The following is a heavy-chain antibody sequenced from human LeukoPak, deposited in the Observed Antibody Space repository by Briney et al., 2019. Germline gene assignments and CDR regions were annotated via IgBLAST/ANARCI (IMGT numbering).Heavy chain of an antibody. CDR2: IYYSGST. CDR1: GGSISSSSYY. D-gene: IGHD3-22*01. CDR3: ARDIDSSGYHDY. Sequence: KASETLSLTCTVSGGSISSSSYYWGWIRQPPGKGLEWIGSIYYSGSTYYNPSLKSRVTISVDTSKNQFSLKLSSVTAADTAVYYCARDIDSSGYHDYWGQGTLVTVSS. V-gene: IGHV4-39*07. J-gene: IGHJ4*02.